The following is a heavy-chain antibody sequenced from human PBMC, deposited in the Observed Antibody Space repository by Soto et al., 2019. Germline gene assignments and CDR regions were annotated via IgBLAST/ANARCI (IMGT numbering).Heavy chain of an antibody. Sequence: ASVKVSCKASGYTFTSYAMHWVRQAPGQRLKWMGWINAGNGNTKYSQKFQGRVTITRDTSASTAYMELSSLRSEDTAVYYCARGGSSKPNYYYYGMDVWGQGTTDTVSS. CDR3: ARGGSSKPNYYYYGMDV. CDR1: GYTFTSYA. D-gene: IGHD6-13*01. CDR2: INAGNGNT. V-gene: IGHV1-3*01. J-gene: IGHJ6*02.